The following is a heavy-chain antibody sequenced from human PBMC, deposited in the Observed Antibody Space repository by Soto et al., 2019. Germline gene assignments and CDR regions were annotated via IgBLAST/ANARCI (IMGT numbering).Heavy chain of an antibody. CDR2: INHSGNT. CDR3: ARHHVRGRSIAGAAEF. CDR1: GKSLSGYY. Sequence: QVQLQQWGAGLLKPSETLSLTCAVYGKSLSGYYWSWIRQPPGKALEWIVEINHSGNTNYNTSLKSRVTISVDTSKNQLFLNLSSVTDADTAMYYCARHHVRGRSIAGAAEFWGQGTLVTVSS. D-gene: IGHD1-26*01. V-gene: IGHV4-34*01. J-gene: IGHJ4*02.